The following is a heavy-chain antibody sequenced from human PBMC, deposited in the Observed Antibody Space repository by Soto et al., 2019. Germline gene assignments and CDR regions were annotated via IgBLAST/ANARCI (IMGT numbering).Heavy chain of an antibody. Sequence: VGSLRLSCAASGFTVSSNYMSWVRQAPGKGLEWVSVIYSGGSTYYADSVKGRFTISRDNSKNTLYLQMNSLRAEDTAVYYCARDGTSGSYSFEDWGQGTLVTVSS. V-gene: IGHV3-53*01. CDR1: GFTVSSNY. D-gene: IGHD1-26*01. J-gene: IGHJ4*02. CDR3: ARDGTSGSYSFED. CDR2: IYSGGST.